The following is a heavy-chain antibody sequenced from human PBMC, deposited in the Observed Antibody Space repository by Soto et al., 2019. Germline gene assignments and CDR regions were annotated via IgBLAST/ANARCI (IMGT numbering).Heavy chain of an antibody. V-gene: IGHV1-69*13. Sequence: VASVTVSRKASGGTFSSYAISWVRQAPGQGLEWMGGIIPIFGTANYAQKFQGRVTITADESTSTAYMELSSLRSEDTAVYYCARNSGYGYGMDFWGQGTTVTVSS. CDR1: GGTFSSYA. D-gene: IGHD5-12*01. CDR3: ARNSGYGYGMDF. CDR2: IIPIFGTA. J-gene: IGHJ6*02.